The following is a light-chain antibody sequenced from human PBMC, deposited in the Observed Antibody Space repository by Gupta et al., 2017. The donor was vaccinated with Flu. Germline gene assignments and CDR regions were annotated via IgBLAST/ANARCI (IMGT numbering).Light chain of an antibody. V-gene: IGKV1-27*01. CDR3: QKDYDPPYG. CDR1: QDIRHH. Sequence: DIQMTQSPSSLSASVGDRVTITCRASQDIRHHLAWYQQKPGQPPKVLIYAASTLQSGVPSRFSGSGSGTYFTLTIAGLQPEDVATYHCQKDYDPPYGFGQGTKLEIK. J-gene: IGKJ2*03. CDR2: AAS.